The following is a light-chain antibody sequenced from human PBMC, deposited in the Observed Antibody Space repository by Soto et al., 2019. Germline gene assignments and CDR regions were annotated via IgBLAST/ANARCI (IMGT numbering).Light chain of an antibody. CDR1: SSEVGGYNY. CDR2: DVS. J-gene: IGLJ1*01. V-gene: IGLV2-14*01. CDR3: SSYTSSSTLV. Sequence: QSVLTQPASVSGSPGQSITISCTGTSSEVGGYNYVSWYQQHPGKAPKLMMYDVSNRPSGVSNRFSGSKSGNTASLTISGLQAEDEADYYCSSYTSSSTLVFGTGTKVTVL.